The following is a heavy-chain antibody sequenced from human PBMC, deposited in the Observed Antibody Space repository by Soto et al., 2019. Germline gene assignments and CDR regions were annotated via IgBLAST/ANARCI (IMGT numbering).Heavy chain of an antibody. CDR2: ITPVFGTA. Sequence: QVQLVQSGAEVKKPGSSVKVSCKASGGTFSSYAIDWVRQAPGQGLEWMGGITPVFGTANYAQKFQGRITVTADESTRTAYMELRSLRSEDTAVYYCARGVHYDSSGYPYGMDVWGQGTTVTVSS. CDR1: GGTFSSYA. D-gene: IGHD3-22*01. J-gene: IGHJ6*02. V-gene: IGHV1-69*01. CDR3: ARGVHYDSSGYPYGMDV.